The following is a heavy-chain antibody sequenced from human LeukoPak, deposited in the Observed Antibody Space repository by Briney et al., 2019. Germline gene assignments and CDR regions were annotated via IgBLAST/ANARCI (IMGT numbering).Heavy chain of an antibody. D-gene: IGHD3-9*01. CDR1: GFTFSRYG. V-gene: IGHV3-30*18. CDR3: AKDQRGDILTGSPFDY. CDR2: ISYDGNNK. Sequence: PGRSLRLSCAASGFTFSRYGMHWVRQAPGKGLEWVALISYDGNNKYYAVSVKGRFTISRDTSKNTLYLQMNSLRAEDTAVCFCAKDQRGDILTGSPFDYWGQGTLVTVSS. J-gene: IGHJ4*02.